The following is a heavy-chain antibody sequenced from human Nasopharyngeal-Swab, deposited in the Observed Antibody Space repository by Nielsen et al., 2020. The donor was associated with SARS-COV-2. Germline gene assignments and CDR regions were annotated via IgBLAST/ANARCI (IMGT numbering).Heavy chain of an antibody. Sequence: ASVKVSCKASGYTFTSDGISWVRQAPGQGLEWMGWISGYNGFTNHAQKFQGRVTMTTETSTNTAYMELRSLTSDDTAVYYCARDQGFTSSYWFDPWGQGTLVTVSS. CDR3: ARDQGFTSSYWFDP. D-gene: IGHD2-2*01. J-gene: IGHJ5*02. CDR2: ISGYNGFT. V-gene: IGHV1-18*01. CDR1: GYTFTSDG.